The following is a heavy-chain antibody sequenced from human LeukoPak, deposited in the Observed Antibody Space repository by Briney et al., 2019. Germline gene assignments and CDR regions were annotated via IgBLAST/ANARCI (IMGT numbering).Heavy chain of an antibody. V-gene: IGHV3-23*01. CDR2: ISGSGGST. D-gene: IGHD3-3*01. J-gene: IGHJ4*02. CDR3: AKGDYDFWSGLPFFDY. Sequence: GGSLRLSCAASGFTFSSYAMSWVRQAPGKGLEWVSAISGSGGSTYYADSVKGRFTISRDNSKNTLHLQMNSLRAEDTAVYYCAKGDYDFWSGLPFFDYWGQGTLVTVSS. CDR1: GFTFSSYA.